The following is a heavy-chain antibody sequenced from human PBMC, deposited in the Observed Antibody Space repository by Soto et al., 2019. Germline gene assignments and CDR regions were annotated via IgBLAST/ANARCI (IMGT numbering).Heavy chain of an antibody. J-gene: IGHJ4*01. D-gene: IGHD3-16*01. V-gene: IGHV4-34*01. CDR1: GGSFPGYY. CDR2: ISHGGST. CDR3: AVLIGGSNYFDF. Sequence: SETLSLTCTVQGGSFPGYYWTWIRQPPGKGLEWIGEISHGGSTSYSTSLKSRLTISQDTSKNLFSLTLTSLTAAVTGVYYCAVLIGGSNYFDFWGHGALVTVSS.